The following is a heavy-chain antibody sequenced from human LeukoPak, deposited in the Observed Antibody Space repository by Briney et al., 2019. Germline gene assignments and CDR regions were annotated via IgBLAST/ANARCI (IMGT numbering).Heavy chain of an antibody. CDR3: ARDFYDSSGYPEY. CDR2: IYYSGST. V-gene: IGHV4-28*03. D-gene: IGHD3-22*01. J-gene: IGHJ4*02. Sequence: SETLSLTCAVSGYSISSSNWWGWIRQPPGKGLEWIGYIYYSGSTYYNPSLKSRVTMSVDTSKNQFSLKLSSVTAADTAVYYCARDFYDSSGYPEYWGQGTLVTVSS. CDR1: GYSISSSNW.